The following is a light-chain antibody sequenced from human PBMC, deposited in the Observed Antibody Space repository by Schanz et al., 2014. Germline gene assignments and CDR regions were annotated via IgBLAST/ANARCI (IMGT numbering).Light chain of an antibody. CDR2: GAS. CDR1: QSISTF. CDR3: QQSHSTPLT. Sequence: DIQMTQSPSSLSASVGDRVTITCRASQSISTFLNWYQQKPGTAPKLLINGASSLQSGVPSRFSGSGSGTDFTLTISSLQPEDFATYYCQQSHSTPLTFGGGTKVETK. V-gene: IGKV1-39*01. J-gene: IGKJ4*01.